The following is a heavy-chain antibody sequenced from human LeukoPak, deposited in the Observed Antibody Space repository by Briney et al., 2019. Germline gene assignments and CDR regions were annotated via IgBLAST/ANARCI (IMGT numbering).Heavy chain of an antibody. CDR1: GFTFSRHW. D-gene: IGHD5-18*01. CDR2: INSDGSGT. CDR3: AKDMRYSYGNDAFDL. J-gene: IGHJ3*01. V-gene: IGHV3-74*01. Sequence: GGSLRLSCAASGFTFSRHWMHWVRHAPGKGLVWISRINSDGSGTNYADFVKGRFTISRDNAKNTVYLQINSLRDEDTAVYYCAKDMRYSYGNDAFDLWGQGTMVTVSS.